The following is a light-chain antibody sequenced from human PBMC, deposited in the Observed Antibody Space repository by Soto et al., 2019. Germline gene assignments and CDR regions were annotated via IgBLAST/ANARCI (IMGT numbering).Light chain of an antibody. CDR1: QSVLYSSNNKNY. J-gene: IGKJ2*01. CDR2: WAS. V-gene: IGKV4-1*01. Sequence: DIVMTQSPDSLAVSLGERATINCKSSQSVLYSSNNKNYLAWYQQRPGQPPKLPIYWASTRESGVPDRFCGSGSGTDFALTITSLHAEDVAVYYCQQYESTPPTFGQGTKLEIK. CDR3: QQYESTPPT.